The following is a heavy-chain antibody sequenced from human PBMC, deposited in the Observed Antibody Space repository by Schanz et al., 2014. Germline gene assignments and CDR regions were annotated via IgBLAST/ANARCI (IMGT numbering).Heavy chain of an antibody. J-gene: IGHJ4*02. Sequence: EVQLLESGGGLVQPGGSLRLSCATSGFSFSSYAINWVRQAPGKGLEWVSYVSRSTPDIYYADSVKGRFTMSRDNAKNSVFLQMSSLRAEDTAVYYCARSRSGFYFDYWGQGTLVTVSS. D-gene: IGHD1-26*01. CDR3: ARSRSGFYFDY. CDR1: GFSFSSYA. CDR2: VSRSTPDI. V-gene: IGHV3-48*01.